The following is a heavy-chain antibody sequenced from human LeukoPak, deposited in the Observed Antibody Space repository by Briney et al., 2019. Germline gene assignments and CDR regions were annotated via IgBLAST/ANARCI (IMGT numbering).Heavy chain of an antibody. CDR2: ISYDGSNK. D-gene: IGHD3-10*01. J-gene: IGHJ4*02. CDR3: AKDPGLYYYGSGSYVYYFDY. V-gene: IGHV3-30*18. Sequence: SGGSLRLSCAASGFTFSSYGMHWVRQAPGKGLEWVAVISYDGSNKYYADSVKGRFTISRDNSKNTLYLQMNSLRAEDTAVYYCAKDPGLYYYGSGSYVYYFDYWGQGTLVTVSS. CDR1: GFTFSSYG.